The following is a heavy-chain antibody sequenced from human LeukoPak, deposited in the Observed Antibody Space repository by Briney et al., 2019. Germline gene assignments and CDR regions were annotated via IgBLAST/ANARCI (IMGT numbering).Heavy chain of an antibody. V-gene: IGHV4-4*07. J-gene: IGHJ3*02. CDR2: IYTSGST. D-gene: IGHD3-9*01. CDR1: GGSISSYY. CDR3: ARDYDILTGSEGDAFDI. Sequence: SETLSLTCTASGGSISSYYWSWIRQAAGKGLEWIGRIYTSGSTNYNPSVKSRVTMSVGTSKNQFSLMLSAVTAGDTAVYDCARDYDILTGSEGDAFDIWGQGTMVTVSS.